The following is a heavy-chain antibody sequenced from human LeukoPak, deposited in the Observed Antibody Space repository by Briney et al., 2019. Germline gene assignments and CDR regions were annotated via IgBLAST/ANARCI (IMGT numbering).Heavy chain of an antibody. V-gene: IGHV4-34*01. D-gene: IGHD3-10*01. CDR2: INHSVST. Sequence: SETLSLTCAVYGASFSGYYWSWIRQPPGKGLEWIGEINHSVSTNYNPSLKSRVTISVDTSKNQFSLKLSSVTAADTAVYYCARGQKVIMVRGVIITDYYYYGMDVWGQGTTVTVSS. J-gene: IGHJ6*02. CDR3: ARGQKVIMVRGVIITDYYYYGMDV. CDR1: GASFSGYY.